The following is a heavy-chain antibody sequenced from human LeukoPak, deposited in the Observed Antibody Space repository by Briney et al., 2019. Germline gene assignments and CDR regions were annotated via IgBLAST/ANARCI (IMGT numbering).Heavy chain of an antibody. J-gene: IGHJ3*02. CDR2: IYYSGST. CDR3: ALGGVMVPDAFDI. CDR1: GGSISSGDYY. Sequence: SETLSLTCTVSGGSISSGDYYWSWIRQPPGKGLEWIGYIYYSGSTYYNPSLKSRVTISVDTSKNQFSLKLSSVTAADTAVYYCALGGVMVPDAFDIWGQGTMVTVSS. D-gene: IGHD3-16*02. V-gene: IGHV4-30-4*01.